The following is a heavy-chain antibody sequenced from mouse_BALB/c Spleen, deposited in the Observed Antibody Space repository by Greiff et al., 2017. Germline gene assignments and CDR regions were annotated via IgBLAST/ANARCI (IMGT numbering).Heavy chain of an antibody. CDR3: ARGFTTGYFDY. CDR2: ISDGGSYT. V-gene: IGHV5-4*02. Sequence: EVHLVESGGGLVKPGGSLKLSCAASGFTFSDYYMYWVRQTPEKRLEWVATISDGGSYTYYPDSVKGRFTISRDNAKNNLYLQMSSLKSEDTAMYYCARGFTTGYFDYWGQGTTLTVSS. J-gene: IGHJ2*01. CDR1: GFTFSDYY. D-gene: IGHD1-1*01.